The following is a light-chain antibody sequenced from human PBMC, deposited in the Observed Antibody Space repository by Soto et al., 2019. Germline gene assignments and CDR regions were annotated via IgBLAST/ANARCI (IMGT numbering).Light chain of an antibody. V-gene: IGKV3-15*01. CDR2: GAS. CDR1: QSVSSN. J-gene: IGKJ5*01. CDR3: QQYNNWPPT. Sequence: EIVMTQSPATLPVSPGERATLSCRASQSVSSNLAWYQQKPGQAPRLLIYGASTRATGIPARFSGSGSGTEFTLTFSSLQSEDFAVYYCQQYNNWPPTFGQGTRLEIK.